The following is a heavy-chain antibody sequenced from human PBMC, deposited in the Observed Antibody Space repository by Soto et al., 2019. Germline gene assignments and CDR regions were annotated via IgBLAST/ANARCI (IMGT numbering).Heavy chain of an antibody. CDR1: GFTFSSYA. Sequence: GGSLRLSCAASGFTFSSYAMHWVRQAPGKGLEWVAVISYDGSNKYYADSVKGRFTISRDNSKNTLYLQMNSLRAEDTAVYYCARDLNYCSGGSCYFPYYYGMDVWGQGT. D-gene: IGHD2-15*01. CDR2: ISYDGSNK. J-gene: IGHJ6*02. CDR3: ARDLNYCSGGSCYFPYYYGMDV. V-gene: IGHV3-30-3*01.